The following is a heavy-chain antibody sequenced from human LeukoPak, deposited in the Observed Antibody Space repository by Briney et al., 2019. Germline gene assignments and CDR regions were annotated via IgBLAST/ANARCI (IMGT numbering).Heavy chain of an antibody. CDR2: ISGSGGST. J-gene: IGHJ4*02. CDR1: GFTFSSYA. CDR3: AKDRKWFGELPYYFDY. V-gene: IGHV3-23*01. Sequence: PGGSLRLSCAASGFTFSSYAMSWVRQAPGKGLEWVSAISGSGGSTYYADSVKGRFTISRDNSKNTLYLQMNSLRAEDTAVYYCAKDRKWFGELPYYFDYWGQGTLVTVSS. D-gene: IGHD3-10*01.